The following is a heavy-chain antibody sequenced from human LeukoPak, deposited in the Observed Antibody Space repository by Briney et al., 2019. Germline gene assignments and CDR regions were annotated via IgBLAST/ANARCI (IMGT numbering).Heavy chain of an antibody. CDR2: IYYSGST. CDR3: ARSGCSSTSCSFYYYMDV. D-gene: IGHD2-2*01. J-gene: IGHJ6*03. CDR1: GGSISSYY. V-gene: IGHV4-59*01. Sequence: PSETLSLTCTVSGGSISSYYWSWIRQPPGKGLEWIGYIYYSGSTNYNPSLKSRVTISVDTSKNQFSLKLSSVTAADTAVYYCARSGCSSTSCSFYYYMDVWGKGTTVTVSS.